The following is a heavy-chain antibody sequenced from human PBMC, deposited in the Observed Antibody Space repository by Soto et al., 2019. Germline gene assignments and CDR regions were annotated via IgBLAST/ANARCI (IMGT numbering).Heavy chain of an antibody. J-gene: IGHJ4*02. CDR3: ASFSSGWPYN. CDR2: IYYSGST. CDR1: GGSISSSSYY. Sequence: SETLSLTCTVSGGSISSSSYYWGWIRQPPGKGLEWIGSIYYSGSTNYNPSLKSRVTISVDRSKNQFSLKLSSVTAADTAVYYCASFSSGWPYNWGQGTLVTVSS. V-gene: IGHV4-39*07. D-gene: IGHD6-19*01.